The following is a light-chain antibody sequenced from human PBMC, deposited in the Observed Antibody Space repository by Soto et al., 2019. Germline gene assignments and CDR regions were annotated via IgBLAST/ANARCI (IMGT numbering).Light chain of an antibody. CDR3: QQYDTSPRT. V-gene: IGKV3-20*01. CDR1: QSVKNNY. CDR2: AAS. J-gene: IGKJ1*01. Sequence: ETVVTQSPGTLSLSPGERATLSCRASQSVKNNYLRWYQQKPGQAPRLLIYAASGRATGIPDRFSGSGSGTDFTLTISRLEPEDCAVYYCQQYDTSPRTFGQGTKVEIK.